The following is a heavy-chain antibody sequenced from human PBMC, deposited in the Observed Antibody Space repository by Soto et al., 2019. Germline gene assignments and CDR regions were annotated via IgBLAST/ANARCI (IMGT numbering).Heavy chain of an antibody. J-gene: IGHJ5*02. CDR1: GGSFTNYY. Sequence: QVQLQQWGAGLLKPSDTLSLTRAVYGGSFTNYYWSWIRQPPGKGLGWIGEINHSGSVKYNPSLRSRVTLSVDTSKHQFYLNLSSVTAADTAIYYCCGWVSGNWFDPWAQGTLVTVSS. D-gene: IGHD5-12*01. V-gene: IGHV4-34*01. CDR3: CGWVSGNWFDP. CDR2: INHSGSV.